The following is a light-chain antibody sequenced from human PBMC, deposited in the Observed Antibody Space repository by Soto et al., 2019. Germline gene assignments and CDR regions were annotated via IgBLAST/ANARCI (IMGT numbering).Light chain of an antibody. V-gene: IGKV3-20*01. CDR2: GAS. CDR3: QQYDSSPIT. J-gene: IGKJ1*01. CDR1: QSVSRNY. Sequence: EIVLTQSPGTLSLSPGERATLSCRASQSVSRNYLAWYQQKPGQAPRLLIYGASRRATGIPDKFSGGGSGTDFTLTISRLEPEDFAVYYWQQYDSSPITFGQGTKVEIK.